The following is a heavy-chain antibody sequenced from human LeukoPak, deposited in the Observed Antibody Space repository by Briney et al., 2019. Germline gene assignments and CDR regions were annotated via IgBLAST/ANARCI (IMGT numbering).Heavy chain of an antibody. V-gene: IGHV1-2*02. J-gene: IGHJ4*02. CDR2: IYPNSGGT. Sequence: VASVKVSCKASGYTFTGYYMHWVRQAPGQGLEWMGWIYPNSGGTKYAQKCQGRVTMTRDKYISTAYMELSRVRSDDTAVYYCARVSWDSSGYYFDYWGQGTLVTVSS. CDR3: ARVSWDSSGYYFDY. D-gene: IGHD3-22*01. CDR1: GYTFTGYY.